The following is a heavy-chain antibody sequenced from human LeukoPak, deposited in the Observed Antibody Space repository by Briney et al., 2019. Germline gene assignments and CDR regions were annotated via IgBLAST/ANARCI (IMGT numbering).Heavy chain of an antibody. J-gene: IGHJ4*02. CDR3: AKADPLRYCTNGECYDFDY. CDR2: ISGSGGST. D-gene: IGHD2-8*01. Sequence: GGSLRLSCAASGFTFSGYAMNWVRQAPGKGLEWLSAISGSGGSTYYADSVKGRFTISRDNSKNTLYVQMNSLRAEDTAVYYCAKADPLRYCTNGECYDFDYWGQGTLVTVSS. CDR1: GFTFSGYA. V-gene: IGHV3-23*01.